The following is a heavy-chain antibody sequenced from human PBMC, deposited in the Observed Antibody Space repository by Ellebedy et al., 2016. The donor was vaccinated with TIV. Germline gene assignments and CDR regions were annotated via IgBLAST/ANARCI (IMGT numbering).Heavy chain of an antibody. Sequence: GESLKISCAVSGFTASSNYMSWVRQAPGRGLEWVSVIYAGGTTDYVASVKGRFSISRDTSKNTLFLQMNSLRADDTAIYYCAVGRPNYGDFPSWGQGTLVTVSS. D-gene: IGHD4-17*01. J-gene: IGHJ5*02. CDR1: GFTASSNY. CDR3: AVGRPNYGDFPS. CDR2: IYAGGTT. V-gene: IGHV3-53*01.